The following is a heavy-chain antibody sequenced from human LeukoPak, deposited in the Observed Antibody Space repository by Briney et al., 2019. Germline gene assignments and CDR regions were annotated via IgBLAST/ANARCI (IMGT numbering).Heavy chain of an antibody. CDR2: ISSYNDNT. CDR1: GYTFSNYG. Sequence: ASVKVSCKASGYTFSNYGISWVRQAPGQGLEWMGWISSYNDNTNYAQKFQGRVTITADKSTSTAYMELSSLRSEDTAVYYCARDFRNVDIVATGTDYWGQGTLVTVSS. CDR3: ARDFRNVDIVATGTDY. J-gene: IGHJ4*02. V-gene: IGHV1-18*01. D-gene: IGHD5-12*01.